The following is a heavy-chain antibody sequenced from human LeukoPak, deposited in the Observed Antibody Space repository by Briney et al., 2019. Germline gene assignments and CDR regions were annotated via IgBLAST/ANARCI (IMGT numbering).Heavy chain of an antibody. CDR2: INSDGSTT. V-gene: IGHV3-74*01. CDR1: GFSFSSSW. Sequence: PGGSLRLSCAASGFSFSSSWMHWVRQAPGKGLVWVSRINSDGSTTNYADSVKGRFTISRDNAKNTLYLQMNSLRAEDTAVYYCARIDFWMGMDVWGKGTTVTVSS. CDR3: ARIDFWMGMDV. D-gene: IGHD3-3*01. J-gene: IGHJ6*04.